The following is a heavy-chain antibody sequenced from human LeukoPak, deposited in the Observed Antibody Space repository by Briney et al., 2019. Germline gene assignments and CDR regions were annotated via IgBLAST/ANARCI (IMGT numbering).Heavy chain of an antibody. CDR1: GYTFTGYY. CDR2: INPNSGGT. Sequence: ASVKVSCKASGYTFTGYYMHWVRQAPGQGLECMGWINPNSGGTNYAQKFQGRVTMTRDTSISTAYMELSRLRSDDTAVYYCARDSELLWFGDVTGSFDPWGQGTLVTVSS. CDR3: ARDSELLWFGDVTGSFDP. D-gene: IGHD3-10*01. V-gene: IGHV1-2*02. J-gene: IGHJ5*02.